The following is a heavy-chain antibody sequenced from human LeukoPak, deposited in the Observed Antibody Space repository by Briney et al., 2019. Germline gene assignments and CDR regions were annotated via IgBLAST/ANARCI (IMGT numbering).Heavy chain of an antibody. CDR3: ARHRTGYSYASVYYYYMDV. D-gene: IGHD5-18*01. V-gene: IGHV4-34*10. Sequence: SETLSLTCAVYGESFSGCYWSWIRQPPEKGLEWIGEINDSGRTNYNPSLESRITISVDMSKNQFSLKLNSVTAADTAVYYCARHRTGYSYASVYYYYMDVWGKGTTVTVSS. CDR1: GESFSGCY. CDR2: INDSGRT. J-gene: IGHJ6*03.